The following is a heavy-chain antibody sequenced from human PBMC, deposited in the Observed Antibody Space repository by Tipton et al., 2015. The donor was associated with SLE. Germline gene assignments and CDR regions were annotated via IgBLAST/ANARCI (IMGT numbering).Heavy chain of an antibody. CDR3: ARDLRFYGSGSRYYFDH. V-gene: IGHV3-30*02. CDR2: IRYDETKE. CDR1: GFTFSNYG. Sequence: GSLRLSCAASGFTFSNYGMHWVRQAPGKGLEWVAFIRYDETKEYYADSVNGRFIISRDTSKNTLYLQMNTLRPEDTGFYYCARDLRFYGSGSRYYFDHWGQETSVTVSP. D-gene: IGHD3-10*01. J-gene: IGHJ4*02.